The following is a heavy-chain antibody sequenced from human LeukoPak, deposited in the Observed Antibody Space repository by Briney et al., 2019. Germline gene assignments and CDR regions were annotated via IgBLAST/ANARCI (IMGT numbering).Heavy chain of an antibody. Sequence: GASVKVSCKVSGYTLTELSMHWVRQAPGKGLEWMGGFDPEDGETIYAQKFQGRATMTEDTSTDTACMELSSLRSEDTAVYYCARGSVGATDFDYWGQGTLVTVSS. CDR3: ARGSVGATDFDY. V-gene: IGHV1-24*01. D-gene: IGHD1-26*01. CDR2: FDPEDGET. CDR1: GYTLTELS. J-gene: IGHJ4*02.